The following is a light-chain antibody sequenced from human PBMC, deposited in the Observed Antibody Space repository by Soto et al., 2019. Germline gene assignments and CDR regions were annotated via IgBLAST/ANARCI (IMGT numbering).Light chain of an antibody. CDR3: CSYAGSYTEV. Sequence: QSALTQPRSVSGSPGQSVTISCTGTSSDIGGYNYVSWYQQHPGKAPKLMIYDVSKRPSGVPDRFAGSKSGNTASLTISGSQADDEADYYCCSYAGSYTEVFGGGTKLTVL. J-gene: IGLJ2*01. CDR2: DVS. V-gene: IGLV2-11*01. CDR1: SSDIGGYNY.